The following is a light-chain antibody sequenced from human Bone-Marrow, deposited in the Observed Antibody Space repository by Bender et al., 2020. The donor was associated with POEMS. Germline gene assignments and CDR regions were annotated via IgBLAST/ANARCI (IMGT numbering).Light chain of an antibody. V-gene: IGLV1-44*01. CDR1: NSNIGTNA. J-gene: IGLJ3*02. Sequence: QSVLTQPPSASGTPGQRVTISCSGSNSNIGTNAVNWYQQFPGTAPQLLIYSDNQRPSGVPDRFYAFKSGTSASLAISGLQSEGEADYYCAAWDAGLSGGVFGGGTKLTVL. CDR3: AAWDAGLSGGV. CDR2: SDN.